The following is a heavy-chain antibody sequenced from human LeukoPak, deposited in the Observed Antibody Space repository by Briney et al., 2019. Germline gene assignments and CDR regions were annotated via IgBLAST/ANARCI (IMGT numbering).Heavy chain of an antibody. Sequence: SVKVSCKASEGTFSSYAISWVRQAPGQGLEWMGGLIPIFGTANYAQKFQGRVTITADKSTSTAYMELSSLRSEDTAVYYCARSMVRGEGYYYYGMDVWGKGTTVTVSS. D-gene: IGHD3-10*01. CDR3: ARSMVRGEGYYYYGMDV. V-gene: IGHV1-69*06. CDR1: EGTFSSYA. CDR2: LIPIFGTA. J-gene: IGHJ6*04.